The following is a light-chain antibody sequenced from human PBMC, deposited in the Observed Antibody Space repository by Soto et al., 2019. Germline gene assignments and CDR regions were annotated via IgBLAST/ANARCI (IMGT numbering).Light chain of an antibody. V-gene: IGKV3-15*01. CDR2: SAS. Sequence: EIVMTQSPAFLSVSPGERVILSCRASQSVFSNLAWYQQKPGQAPRLLIYSASARVTGIPARVSGSGSGTEFTLTISSLQSEDFAVYYCQQYHNWPPLTFGGGTKVEIK. CDR1: QSVFSN. CDR3: QQYHNWPPLT. J-gene: IGKJ4*01.